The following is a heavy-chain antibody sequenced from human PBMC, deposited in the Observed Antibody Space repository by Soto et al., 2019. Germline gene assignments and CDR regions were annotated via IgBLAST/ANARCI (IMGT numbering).Heavy chain of an antibody. CDR2: ISAYNGNT. J-gene: IGHJ6*02. Sequence: QVQLVQSGAEVKKPGASVKVSCKASGYTFTSYGISWVRQAPGQGLEWMGWISAYNGNTNYAQKLQGRVTMTTDTSTSTAYMELRSRRSDDTAVYYCASTTVTTFRYYYYGMDVWGQGTTVTV. CDR1: GYTFTSYG. V-gene: IGHV1-18*01. CDR3: ASTTVTTFRYYYYGMDV. D-gene: IGHD4-4*01.